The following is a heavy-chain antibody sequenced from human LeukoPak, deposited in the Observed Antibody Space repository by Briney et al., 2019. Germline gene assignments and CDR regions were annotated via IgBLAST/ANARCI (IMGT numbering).Heavy chain of an antibody. CDR2: IYWDDDK. J-gene: IGHJ1*01. Sequence: SGPTLVKPTQTLTLTFTFSGFSLSTSGVGVGWIRQPPGKALEWLALIYWDDDKRYSPSLKSRLTITKDTSKNQVVLTMTNMDPVDTATYYCAHRSIAAGAEYFQHWGQGTLVTVSS. D-gene: IGHD6-25*01. V-gene: IGHV2-5*02. CDR1: GFSLSTSGVG. CDR3: AHRSIAAGAEYFQH.